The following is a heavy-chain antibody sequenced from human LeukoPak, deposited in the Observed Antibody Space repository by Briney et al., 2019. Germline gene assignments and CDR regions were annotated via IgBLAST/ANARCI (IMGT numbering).Heavy chain of an antibody. D-gene: IGHD6-19*01. CDR1: GYTFTSYY. CDR3: AIGAVGFDY. J-gene: IGHJ4*02. Sequence: GASVKVSCKASGYTFTSYYMHWVRQAPGQGLEWMGGIIPIFGTANYAQKFQGRVTITADESTSTAYMELSSLRSEDTAVYYCAIGAVGFDYWGQGTLVTVSS. CDR2: IIPIFGTA. V-gene: IGHV1-69*13.